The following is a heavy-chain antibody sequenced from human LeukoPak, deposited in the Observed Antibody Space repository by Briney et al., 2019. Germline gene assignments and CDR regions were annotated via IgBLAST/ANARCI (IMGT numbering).Heavy chain of an antibody. D-gene: IGHD2-15*01. CDR1: GFTFSSNW. V-gene: IGHV3-7*01. Sequence: PGGSLRLSCAASGFTFSSNWMSWVRQAPGKGLEWVANINQAGSEKYNVDSVKGRFIISRDNAKNSLYLQMNSLRAEDTAVYYCARDRTWYSNWGHGTLVTVSS. CDR2: INQAGSEK. CDR3: ARDRTWYSN. J-gene: IGHJ4*01.